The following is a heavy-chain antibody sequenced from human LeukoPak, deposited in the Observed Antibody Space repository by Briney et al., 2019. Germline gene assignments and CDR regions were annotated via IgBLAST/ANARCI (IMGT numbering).Heavy chain of an antibody. CDR3: AKRAAAITNFDY. J-gene: IGHJ4*02. CDR2: ISGSGGST. V-gene: IGHV3-23*01. Sequence: GGSLRLSCAASGFIFSNYGMNWVRQAPGKGLEWVSAISGSGGSTYYADSVKGRFTISRDNSKNTLYLQMNSLRAEDTAVYYCAKRAAAITNFDYWGQGTLVTVSS. CDR1: GFIFSNYG. D-gene: IGHD6-13*01.